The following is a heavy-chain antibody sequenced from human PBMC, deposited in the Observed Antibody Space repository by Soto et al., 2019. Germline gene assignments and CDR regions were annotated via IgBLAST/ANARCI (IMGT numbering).Heavy chain of an antibody. J-gene: IGHJ5*02. CDR3: AREVQQWLVKSPWFDP. CDR1: GYTFTSYA. CDR2: INAGNGNT. V-gene: IGHV1-3*01. Sequence: ASVKVSCKASGYTFTSYAMHWVRQAPGQRLEWMGWINAGNGNTKYSQKFQGRVTITRDTSASTAYMELSSLRSEDTAVYYCAREVQQWLVKSPWFDPWGQGTLVTVS. D-gene: IGHD6-19*01.